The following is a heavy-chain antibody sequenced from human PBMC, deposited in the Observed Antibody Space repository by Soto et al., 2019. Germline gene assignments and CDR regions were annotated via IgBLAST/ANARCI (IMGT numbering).Heavy chain of an antibody. CDR1: GYTFTGYY. CDR3: ARDSWNDMGLFDF. Sequence: ASVKVSCKASGYTFTGYYIHWVRQAPGQGLEWMAWINPNSDDTNYEQKFQGRVTMTRDTSISTAYMELRRLRSDDTAVYYCARDSWNDMGLFDFWGQGTLVTV. CDR2: INPNSDDT. V-gene: IGHV1-2*02. D-gene: IGHD1-1*01. J-gene: IGHJ4*02.